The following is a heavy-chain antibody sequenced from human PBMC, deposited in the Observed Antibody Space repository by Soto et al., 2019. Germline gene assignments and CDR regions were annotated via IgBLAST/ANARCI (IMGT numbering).Heavy chain of an antibody. CDR3: AKHSYSSSSLPLDP. CDR1: GFTFSSYA. V-gene: IGHV3-23*01. Sequence: VGSLRLSCAASGFTFSSYAMSWVRQAPGKGLEWVSAISGSGGSTYYADSVKGRFTISRDNSKNTLYLQMNSLRAEDTAVYYCAKHSYSSSSLPLDPWGQGTLVTVSS. CDR2: ISGSGGST. D-gene: IGHD6-6*01. J-gene: IGHJ5*02.